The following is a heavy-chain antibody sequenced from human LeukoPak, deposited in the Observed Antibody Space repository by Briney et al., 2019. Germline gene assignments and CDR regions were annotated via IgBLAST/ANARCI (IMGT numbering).Heavy chain of an antibody. D-gene: IGHD6-13*01. Sequence: PGGSLRLSCAASGFTFSTYGMHWVRQAPGKGLEWVAVISYDGSNKYYADSVKGRFTISRDNSKNTLYLQMNSLRAEDTAVYYCARERHGIAAPPGYWGQGTLVTVSS. CDR1: GFTFSTYG. V-gene: IGHV3-30*19. CDR2: ISYDGSNK. CDR3: ARERHGIAAPPGY. J-gene: IGHJ4*02.